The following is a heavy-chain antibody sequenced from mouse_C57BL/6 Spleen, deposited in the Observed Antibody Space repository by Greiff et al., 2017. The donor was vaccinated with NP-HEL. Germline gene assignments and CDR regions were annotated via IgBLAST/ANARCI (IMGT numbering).Heavy chain of an antibody. Sequence: DVHLVESEGGLVQPGSSMKLSCTASGFTFSDYYMAWVRQVPEKGLEWVANINYDGSSTYYLDSLKSRFIISRDNAKNILYLQMSSLKSEDTATYYCARGGDGYLDYWGQGTTLTVSS. CDR2: INYDGSST. D-gene: IGHD2-3*01. CDR3: ARGGDGYLDY. CDR1: GFTFSDYY. J-gene: IGHJ2*01. V-gene: IGHV5-16*01.